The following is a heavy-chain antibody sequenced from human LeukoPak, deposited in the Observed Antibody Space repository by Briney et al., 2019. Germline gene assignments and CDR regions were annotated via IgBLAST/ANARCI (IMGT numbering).Heavy chain of an antibody. J-gene: IGHJ4*02. CDR1: GYTFTVYY. D-gene: IGHD3-10*01. CDR2: INPNSGGT. CDR3: ASGLLWFGEYFFDY. V-gene: IGHV1-2*02. Sequence: GASVKVSCKASGYTFTVYYMHWVRQAPGQGLEWMGWINPNSGGTNYAQKFQGRVTITRDPAISAAYMELSRLRSDDTAVYYCASGLLWFGEYFFDYWGQGTLVTVSS.